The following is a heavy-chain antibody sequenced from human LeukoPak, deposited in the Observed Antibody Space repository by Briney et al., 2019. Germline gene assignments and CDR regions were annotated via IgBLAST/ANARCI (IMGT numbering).Heavy chain of an antibody. CDR1: GFSFSSHG. J-gene: IGHJ3*02. V-gene: IGHV3-30*03. CDR2: VSYDGNNE. CDR3: ATPSRGTNAFDI. D-gene: IGHD1/OR15-1a*01. Sequence: PGGSLRLSCEASGFSFSSHGMHWVRQAPGKGLEWVAVVSYDGNNEDYAESVKGRFTISRDNSKNTLYLQMNSLRAEDTAVYYCATPSRGTNAFDIWGQGAMVTVSS.